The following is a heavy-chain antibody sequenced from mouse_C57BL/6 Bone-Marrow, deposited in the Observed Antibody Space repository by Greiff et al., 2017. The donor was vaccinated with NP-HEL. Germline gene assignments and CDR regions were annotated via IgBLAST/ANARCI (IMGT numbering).Heavy chain of an antibody. V-gene: IGHV5-6*02. J-gene: IGHJ2*01. CDR3: ARLLYYGSSYDY. CDR2: ISSGGSYT. Sequence: DVMLVESGGDLVKPGGSLKLSCAASGFTFSSYGMSWVRQTPDKRLEWVATISSGGSYTYYPDSVKGRFTISRDNAKNTLYLQMSSLKSEDTAMYYCARLLYYGSSYDYWGQGTTLTVSS. CDR1: GFTFSSYG. D-gene: IGHD1-1*01.